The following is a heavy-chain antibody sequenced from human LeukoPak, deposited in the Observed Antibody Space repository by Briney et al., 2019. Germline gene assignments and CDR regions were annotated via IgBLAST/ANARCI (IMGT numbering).Heavy chain of an antibody. CDR3: ASGIATAGIDY. J-gene: IGHJ4*02. CDR1: GYTFTSYG. CDR2: ISTDNGDT. Sequence: ASVKVSCKASGYTFTSYGVTWVRQAPGQGLEWMGWISTDNGDTNYEQKLQGRVTMTSDTSTATAYMDLRSLTSDDTAVYYCASGIATAGIDYWGQGTLVTVSS. D-gene: IGHD6-13*01. V-gene: IGHV1-18*01.